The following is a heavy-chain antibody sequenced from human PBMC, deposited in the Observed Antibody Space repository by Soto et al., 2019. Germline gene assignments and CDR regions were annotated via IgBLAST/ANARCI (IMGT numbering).Heavy chain of an antibody. CDR1: VGSISSYY. CDR2: IYYSGST. V-gene: IGHV4-59*01. Sequence: SETLSRTCTVSVGSISSYYWSWIRQPPGKGLEWIGYIYYSGSTNYNPSLKSRVTISVDTSKNQFSLKLSSVTAADTAVYYCASSGYSYGQNWFDPWGQGTLVTVSS. J-gene: IGHJ5*02. D-gene: IGHD5-18*01. CDR3: ASSGYSYGQNWFDP.